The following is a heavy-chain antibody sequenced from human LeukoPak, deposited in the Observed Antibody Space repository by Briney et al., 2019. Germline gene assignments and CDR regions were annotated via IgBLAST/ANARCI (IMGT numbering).Heavy chain of an antibody. Sequence: GGSLRLSCAASGFTFSSYWMSWVRQAPGKGLEWVANIKQDGSEKYYVDSVKGRFTISRDNAKNSLYLQMNSLRAGDTAVYYCARSSSTSLYDVWGRGTTVTVSS. CDR3: ARSSSTSLYDV. J-gene: IGHJ6*02. D-gene: IGHD2-2*01. V-gene: IGHV3-7*01. CDR1: GFTFSSYW. CDR2: IKQDGSEK.